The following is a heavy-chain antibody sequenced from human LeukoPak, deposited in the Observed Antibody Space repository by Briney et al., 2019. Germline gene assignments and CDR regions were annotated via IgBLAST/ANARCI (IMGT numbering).Heavy chain of an antibody. CDR3: AKEGIVVVPAAYMDV. Sequence: GGSLRLSCAASGFTFSSYAMSWVRQAPGKGLEWVSAISTSGAGTYYADSVKGRFTISRDNSKNTLYLQMNSLRAEDTAVYYCAKEGIVVVPAAYMDVWGKGTTVTVSS. J-gene: IGHJ6*03. CDR2: ISTSGAGT. CDR1: GFTFSSYA. D-gene: IGHD2-2*01. V-gene: IGHV3-23*01.